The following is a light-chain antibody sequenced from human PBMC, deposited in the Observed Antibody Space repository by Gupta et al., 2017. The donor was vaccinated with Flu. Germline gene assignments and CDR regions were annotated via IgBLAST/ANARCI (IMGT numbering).Light chain of an antibody. CDR3: QQRSNWPPIT. Sequence: EIVLTQSPATLSLSPGERATLSCRASQSVSSYLAWYQQKPGQAPRLLIYDASNRATDIPARFSGSGYGTDLTLTISSREPEDFAVYYCQQRSNWPPITFGQGTRLEIK. V-gene: IGKV3-11*01. J-gene: IGKJ5*01. CDR1: QSVSSY. CDR2: DAS.